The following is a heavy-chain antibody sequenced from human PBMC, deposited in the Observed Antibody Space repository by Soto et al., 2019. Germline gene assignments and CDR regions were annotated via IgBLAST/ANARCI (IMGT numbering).Heavy chain of an antibody. CDR3: ARDSSSVAAAGPYGWFDP. CDR1: GFTFSIYG. CDR2: ISHDGRNK. V-gene: IGHV3-30*03. J-gene: IGHJ5*02. Sequence: QVQLVESGGGVVQPGRSLRLSCAASGFTFSIYGMHWVRQAPGKGLEWVAVISHDGRNKDYADSVKGRFTISRDNSKNTLYLQMNSLRAEDTAVYYCARDSSSVAAAGPYGWFDPWGQGTLVTVSS. D-gene: IGHD6-13*01.